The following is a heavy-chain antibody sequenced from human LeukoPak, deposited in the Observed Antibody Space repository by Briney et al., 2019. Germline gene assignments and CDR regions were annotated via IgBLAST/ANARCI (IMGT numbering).Heavy chain of an antibody. J-gene: IGHJ6*02. CDR1: GFTFSSYS. CDR3: ARDSSRGSSSWKYGMDV. V-gene: IGHV3-21*01. CDR2: ISSSSSYI. D-gene: IGHD6-13*01. Sequence: PGGSLRLSCAASGFTFSSYSMNWVRQAPGKGLEWVSSISSSSSYIYYADSVKGRFTISRDNAKNSLYLQMNSLRAEDTAVYYCARDSSRGSSSWKYGMDVWGQGTTVTVSS.